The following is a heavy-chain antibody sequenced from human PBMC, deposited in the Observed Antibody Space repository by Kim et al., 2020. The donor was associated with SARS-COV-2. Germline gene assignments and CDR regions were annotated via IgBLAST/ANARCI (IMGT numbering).Heavy chain of an antibody. CDR1: GGTFSSYA. CDR3: ARDAGPRDVFLHGWFDP. V-gene: IGHV1-69*13. Sequence: SVKVSCKASGGTFSSYAISWVRQAPGQGLEWMGGIIPIFGTANYAQKFQGRVTITADESTSTAYMELSSLRSEDTAVYYCARDAGPRDVFLHGWFDPWGQGTLVTVSS. J-gene: IGHJ5*02. CDR2: IIPIFGTA.